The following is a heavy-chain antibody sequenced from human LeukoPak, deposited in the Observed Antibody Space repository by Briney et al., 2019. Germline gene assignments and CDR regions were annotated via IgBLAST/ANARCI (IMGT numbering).Heavy chain of an antibody. CDR3: ARAPNCGGDCDY. D-gene: IGHD2-21*01. J-gene: IGHJ4*02. CDR2: IIPIFGTA. Sequence: SVKVSCKASGGTFSSYAISWVRQAPGQGLEWMGGIIPIFGTANYAQKFQGRVTITADESTCTAYMELSSLRSEDTAVYYCARAPNCGGDCDYWGQGTLVTVSS. CDR1: GGTFSSYA. V-gene: IGHV1-69*13.